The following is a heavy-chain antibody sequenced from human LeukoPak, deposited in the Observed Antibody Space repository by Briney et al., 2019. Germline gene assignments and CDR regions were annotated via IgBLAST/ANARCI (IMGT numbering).Heavy chain of an antibody. CDR1: GYTFTGYY. D-gene: IGHD6-13*01. V-gene: IGHV1-2*02. CDR2: INPNSGGT. Sequence: ASVKVSCKASGYTFTGYYMHWVRQAPGQGLEWMGWINPNSGGTNYAQKFQGRVTMTRDTSISTAYMELSRLRSDDTAVYYCARGGRKQQLAQDRNDYWGQGTLVTVSS. CDR3: ARGGRKQQLAQDRNDY. J-gene: IGHJ4*02.